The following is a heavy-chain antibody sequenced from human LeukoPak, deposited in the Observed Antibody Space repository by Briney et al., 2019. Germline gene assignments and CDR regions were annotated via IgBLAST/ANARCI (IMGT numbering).Heavy chain of an antibody. CDR1: GGSLSGFY. CDR2: INQSGST. CDR3: ARVPPVDVDTAVVSSSRIFADDAFDI. Sequence: SETLSLTCAVYGGSLSGFYWSWIRQSPGKGLEWIGEINQSGSTNYNPSLKSRVTISVDTSKNQFSLKLSSVTAADTAVYYCARVPPVDVDTAVVSSSRIFADDAFDIWGQGTMVTVSS. J-gene: IGHJ3*02. V-gene: IGHV4-34*01. D-gene: IGHD5-18*01.